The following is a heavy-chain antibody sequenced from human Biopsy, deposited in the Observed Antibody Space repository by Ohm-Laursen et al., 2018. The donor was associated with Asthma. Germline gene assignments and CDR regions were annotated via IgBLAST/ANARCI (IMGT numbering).Heavy chain of an antibody. CDR2: ISYDGSNK. J-gene: IGHJ4*02. D-gene: IGHD3-3*01. CDR3: ASQSSGQDFWSGYYYFDY. Sequence: SPRLSCAASGFTFSSYGMHWVRQAPGKGLEWVAVISYDGSNKYYADSVKGRFTISRDNSKNTLYRQMNSLRAEDTAVYYCASQSSGQDFWSGYYYFDYWGQGTLVTVSS. V-gene: IGHV3-30*03. CDR1: GFTFSSYG.